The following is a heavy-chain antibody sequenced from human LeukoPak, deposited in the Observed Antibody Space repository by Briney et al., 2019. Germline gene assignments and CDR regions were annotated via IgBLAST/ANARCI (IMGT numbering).Heavy chain of an antibody. D-gene: IGHD6-13*01. J-gene: IGHJ4*02. CDR2: IYWNDDK. Sequence: SGPTLVNPTQTLTLTCTFSGFSLSTSGVGVGWIRQPPRKALEWLALIYWNDDKRYSPSLKSRLTITKDTSKNQVVLTMTNMDPVDTATYYCAHRPIAAAGIGFDYWGQGTLVTVSS. V-gene: IGHV2-5*01. CDR1: GFSLSTSGVG. CDR3: AHRPIAAAGIGFDY.